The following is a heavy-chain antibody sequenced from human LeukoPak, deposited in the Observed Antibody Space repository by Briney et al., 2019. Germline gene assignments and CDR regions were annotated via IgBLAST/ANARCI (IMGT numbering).Heavy chain of an antibody. CDR2: IHYSGSI. J-gene: IGHJ5*02. V-gene: IGHV4-59*08. CDR1: GGSISSYY. D-gene: IGHD4-23*01. Sequence: SETLSLTCTVSGGSISSYYWSWIRQPPGKGLEWIGNIHYSGSISYNSSLKSRVSISVDTSKNQFSLKVNSVTATDTAVYCCARQPDYGGLNWFDPWGQGTLVTVSS. CDR3: ARQPDYGGLNWFDP.